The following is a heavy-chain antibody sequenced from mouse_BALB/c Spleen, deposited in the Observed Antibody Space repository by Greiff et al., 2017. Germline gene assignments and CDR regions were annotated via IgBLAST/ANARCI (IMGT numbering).Heavy chain of an antibody. V-gene: IGHV6-6*02. CDR1: GFTFSNYW. CDR3: TRPYDYDAFDY. Sequence: EVKLVESGGGLVQPGGSMKLSCVASGFTFSNYWMNWVRQSPEKGLEWVAEIRLKSNNYATHYAESVKGRFTISRDDSKSSVYLQMNNLRAEDTGIYYCTRPYDYDAFDYWGQGTTLTVSS. CDR2: IRLKSNNYAT. D-gene: IGHD2-4*01. J-gene: IGHJ2*01.